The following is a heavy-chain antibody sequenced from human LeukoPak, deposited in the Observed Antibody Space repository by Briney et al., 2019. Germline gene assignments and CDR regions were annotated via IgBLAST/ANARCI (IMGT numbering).Heavy chain of an antibody. CDR2: IYYSGST. CDR1: GGSISSYY. J-gene: IGHJ4*02. D-gene: IGHD1-26*01. Sequence: SGTLSLTCAVSGGSISSYYWSWIRQPPGKGLEWIGYIYYSGSTNYNPSLKSRVTTSVDTSKNQFSLKLSSVTAADTAVYYCARGRSGSYYRPVDYWGQGTLVTVSS. V-gene: IGHV4-59*01. CDR3: ARGRSGSYYRPVDY.